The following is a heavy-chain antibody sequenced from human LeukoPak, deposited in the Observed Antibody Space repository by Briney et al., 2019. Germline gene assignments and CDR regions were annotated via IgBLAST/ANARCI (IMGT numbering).Heavy chain of an antibody. Sequence: SETLSLTCAVYGGSFSGYYWSWIRQPLGKGLEWIGEINHSGSTNYNPSLKSRVTISVDTSKNQFSLKLSSVTAADTAVYYCARGPIRTYYDILTGYSKGGYFDYWGQGTLVTVSS. V-gene: IGHV4-34*01. CDR3: ARGPIRTYYDILTGYSKGGYFDY. D-gene: IGHD3-9*01. J-gene: IGHJ4*02. CDR1: GGSFSGYY. CDR2: INHSGST.